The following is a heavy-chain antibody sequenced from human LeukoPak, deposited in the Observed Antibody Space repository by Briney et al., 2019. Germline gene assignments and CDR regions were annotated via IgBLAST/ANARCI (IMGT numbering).Heavy chain of an antibody. CDR2: IIPIFGTA. D-gene: IGHD3-16*01. CDR3: ARVRRIMITFGELGDAFDI. J-gene: IGHJ3*02. CDR1: GGTFSSYA. V-gene: IGHV1-69*06. Sequence: GASVKVSCKASGGTFSSYAISWVRQAPGQGLEWMGGIIPIFGTANYAQKFQGRVTITADKSTSTAYMELSSLRSEDTAVYYCARVRRIMITFGELGDAFDIWGQGTMVTVSS.